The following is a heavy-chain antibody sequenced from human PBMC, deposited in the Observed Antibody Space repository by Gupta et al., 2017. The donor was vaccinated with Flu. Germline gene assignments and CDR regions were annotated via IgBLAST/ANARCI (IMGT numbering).Heavy chain of an antibody. CDR1: GASIISSNYY. D-gene: IGHD4-17*01. CDR3: ARSGDYFDY. V-gene: IGHV4-39*01. J-gene: IGHJ4*02. Sequence: QLQLQESGPGLVKPSATLTPPSPFSGASIISSNYYWTWFRNPPGKGLEYIGSVYYVGSTYYNVFLESRVTVSIDTSKNQFSLTMTSVTASDTALYYCARSGDYFDYWGQGALVTVSS. CDR2: VYYVGST.